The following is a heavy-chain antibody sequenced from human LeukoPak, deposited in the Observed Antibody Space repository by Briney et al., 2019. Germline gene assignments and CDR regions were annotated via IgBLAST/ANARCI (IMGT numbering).Heavy chain of an antibody. CDR1: GYIFTGYY. Sequence: ASVKVSCKASGYIFTGYYMHWVRQAPGQGLEWVGRINPNSGGTNYAQKFQGRVTMIRDTSISTAYMELSSLMSDDTAVYYCATTYSTVFDYWGQGTLVTVSS. V-gene: IGHV1-2*06. CDR3: ATTYSTVFDY. CDR2: INPNSGGT. D-gene: IGHD1-1*01. J-gene: IGHJ4*02.